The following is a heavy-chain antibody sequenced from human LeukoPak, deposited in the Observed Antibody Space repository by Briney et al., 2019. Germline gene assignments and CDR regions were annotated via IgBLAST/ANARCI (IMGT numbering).Heavy chain of an antibody. Sequence: SETLSLTCTVSGGSMTNYYWNWIRQPAGKGLEWIGRIYTSGSTNYNPSLKSRVTMSVDTSKNQFSLKLSSVTAADTAVYYCARAYSSSWYEESGNWFDPWGQGTLVTVSS. V-gene: IGHV4-4*07. CDR1: GGSMTNYY. CDR3: ARAYSSSWYEESGNWFDP. D-gene: IGHD6-13*01. CDR2: IYTSGST. J-gene: IGHJ5*02.